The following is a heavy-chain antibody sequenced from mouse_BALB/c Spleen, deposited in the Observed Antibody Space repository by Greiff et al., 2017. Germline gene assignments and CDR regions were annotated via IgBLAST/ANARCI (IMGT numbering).Heavy chain of an antibody. Sequence: VQRVESGPGLVAPSQSLSITCTVSGFSLTGYGVNWVRQPPGKGLEWLGMIWGDGSTDYNSALKSRLSISKDNSKSQVFLKMNSLQTDDTARYYCARDQDSSGSYAMDYWGEGNSDTVSS. D-gene: IGHD3-2*01. CDR2: IWGDGST. V-gene: IGHV2-6-7*01. CDR1: GFSLTGYG. J-gene: IGHJ4*01. CDR3: ARDQDSSGSYAMDY.